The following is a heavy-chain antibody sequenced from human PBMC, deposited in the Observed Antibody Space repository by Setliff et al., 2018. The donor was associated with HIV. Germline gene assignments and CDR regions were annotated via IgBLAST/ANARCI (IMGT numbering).Heavy chain of an antibody. V-gene: IGHV4-39*01. J-gene: IGHJ4*02. CDR2: IYHSGNT. D-gene: IGHD6-19*01. CDR3: ARRRGQKATGWYYFDF. CDR1: GGPITSNTYF. Sequence: TSETLSLTCSVSGGPITSNTYFWDWIRQAPGKGLEWIGSIYHSGNTYYNPSLKSRVSISVDTSKRQFSLKLTSVTAGDSALYYCARRRGQKATGWYYFDFWVRGALVTVSS.